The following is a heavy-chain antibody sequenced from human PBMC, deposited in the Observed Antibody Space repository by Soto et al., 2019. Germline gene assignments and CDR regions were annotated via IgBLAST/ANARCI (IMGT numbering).Heavy chain of an antibody. Sequence: QVHLVQSGAEVKKPGASVNVSCKTSGYTFTRNGISWVRQAPGQGLEWMGWISPNSGNTRYAQKLQDRVIMTTDTSTSTAYMELRSLRSDDTAVYYCVKDRDSNSWPSRDVWGPGPTVTVSS. V-gene: IGHV1-18*01. J-gene: IGHJ6*02. CDR3: VKDRDSNSWPSRDV. CDR1: GYTFTRNG. CDR2: ISPNSGNT. D-gene: IGHD3-22*01.